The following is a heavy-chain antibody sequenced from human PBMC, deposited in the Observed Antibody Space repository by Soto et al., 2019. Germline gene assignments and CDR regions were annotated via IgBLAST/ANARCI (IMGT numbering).Heavy chain of an antibody. V-gene: IGHV1-18*01. CDR1: GYTFTSYG. Sequence: QVQLVQSGAEVKKPGASVKVSCKASGYTFTSYGISGVRQAPGQGLEWMVWISAYNGNTNYAQKLQDRVTTTTDTATSTAYMELNSLKSDETAVYYYARERSESVLSCCYYGMDVLVQGTTVTFSS. CDR2: ISAYNGNT. CDR3: ARERSESVLSCCYYGMDV. D-gene: IGHD3-3*01. J-gene: IGHJ6*02.